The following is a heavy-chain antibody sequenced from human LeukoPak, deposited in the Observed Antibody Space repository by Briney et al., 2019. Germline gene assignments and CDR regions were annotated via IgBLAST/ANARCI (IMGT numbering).Heavy chain of an antibody. Sequence: GGSLRLSCAASGITSSRYAMSWVRQAPGKGLEWVGRIKSKTDGGTTDYAAPVKGRFTISRDDSKNTLLLQMNSLRTEDTAVYYCTTGRITYWGQGTMVTVSS. V-gene: IGHV3-15*01. CDR1: GITSSRYA. J-gene: IGHJ3*01. D-gene: IGHD3-10*01. CDR3: TTGRITY. CDR2: IKSKTDGGTT.